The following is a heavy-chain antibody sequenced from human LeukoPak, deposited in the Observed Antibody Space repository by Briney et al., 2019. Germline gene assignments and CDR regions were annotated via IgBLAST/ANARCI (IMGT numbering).Heavy chain of an antibody. J-gene: IGHJ6*03. V-gene: IGHV3-7*01. CDR2: IKQDESEE. CDR3: ARESAYRRYDYYHYVDV. Sequence: GGSLRLSCAASGFTFRSYWMSWVRQVPGKGLEWVANIKQDESEEYYVDSVKGRFTVSRDNAQNSLHLQMNSLRAEDTAVYYCARESAYRRYDYYHYVDVWGEGTTVTVS. D-gene: IGHD4-11*01. CDR1: GFTFRSYW.